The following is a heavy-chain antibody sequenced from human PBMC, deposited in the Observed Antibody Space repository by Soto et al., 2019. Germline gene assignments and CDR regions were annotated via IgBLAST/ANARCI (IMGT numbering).Heavy chain of an antibody. CDR2: ISHDGGIK. D-gene: IGHD6-19*01. CDR1: GFSFSSYV. Sequence: QVQLVESGGGVVQPGRSLGLSCAASGFSFSSYVMHWVRQAPGKGLEWVAVISHDGGIKYYADSVKGRFTVSRDNSKNVLYLQMNRLRSEDTAVYFCVRTSAWYMMVGFWGQGTLVTVSS. V-gene: IGHV3-30*04. CDR3: VRTSAWYMMVGF. J-gene: IGHJ4*02.